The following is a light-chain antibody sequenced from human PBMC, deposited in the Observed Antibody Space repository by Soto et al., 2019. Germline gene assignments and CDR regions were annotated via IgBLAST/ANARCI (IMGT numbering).Light chain of an antibody. CDR1: QNINIY. Sequence: IQLTQSPSSLSASVGDRDTVTCRASQNINIYLNWYQQKPGKAPTLLIYGASSLQSGVPSRFSGGGSRTDFTLTISRPQAEDFSTYYCQQSYRSPYTFGQGTRLEI. CDR2: GAS. J-gene: IGKJ2*01. V-gene: IGKV1-39*01. CDR3: QQSYRSPYT.